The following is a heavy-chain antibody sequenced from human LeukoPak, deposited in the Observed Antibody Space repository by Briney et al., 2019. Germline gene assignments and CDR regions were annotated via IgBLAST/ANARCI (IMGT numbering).Heavy chain of an antibody. J-gene: IGHJ4*02. Sequence: GASVKVSCKASGYTFTNYGISWVRQAPGQGLEWMGWISAYNGNTKYAQNLQGRATMTTDTSTTTVYMELRSLRSDDTAVYYCARDGMFDYWGQGTLVTVSS. CDR2: ISAYNGNT. CDR3: ARDGMFDY. D-gene: IGHD1-26*01. V-gene: IGHV1-18*01. CDR1: GYTFTNYG.